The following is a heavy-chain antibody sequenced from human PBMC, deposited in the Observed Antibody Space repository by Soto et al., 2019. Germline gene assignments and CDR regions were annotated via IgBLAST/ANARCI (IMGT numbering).Heavy chain of an antibody. J-gene: IGHJ4*02. D-gene: IGHD3-10*01. CDR3: ARVAYYDSGSSGY. V-gene: IGHV4-34*01. Sequence: PSETLSLTCAVYGGSFSGYYWSWVRQPPGKGQEWIGEINHSGSTNYNPSFKSRVTISVDTSKNQFSLKLSSVTAADTAVYFCARVAYYDSGSSGYWGQGTLVTVSS. CDR1: GGSFSGYY. CDR2: INHSGST.